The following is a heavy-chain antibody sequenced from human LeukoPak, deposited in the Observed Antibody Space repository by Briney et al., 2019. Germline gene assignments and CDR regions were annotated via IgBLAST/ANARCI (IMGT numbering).Heavy chain of an antibody. V-gene: IGHV3-23*01. J-gene: IGHJ6*03. CDR2: ISGSGGST. Sequence: GGSLRLSCAASGFTFTDYAMSWVRQAPGKGLEWVSAISGSGGSTYYADSVEGRFTISRDNSKNTLYVQMNSLRAEDTAVYYCAKEIHCSSTSCERYYYYYYMDVWGKGTTVTVSS. CDR1: GFTFTDYA. D-gene: IGHD2-2*01. CDR3: AKEIHCSSTSCERYYYYYYMDV.